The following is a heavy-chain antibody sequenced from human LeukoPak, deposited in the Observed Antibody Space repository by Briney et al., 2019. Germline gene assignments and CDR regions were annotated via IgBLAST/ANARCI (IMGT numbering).Heavy chain of an antibody. J-gene: IGHJ5*02. Sequence: SETLSLTCTVSGGSIRSSSYYWVWVRQPPGKGLEWIGTIYYSGSTYYNPSLKTRVTISVDTSKNQFPLNLSSVTAAATAVYCARSSGMVIHNWFDPWGQGILVTVSS. CDR3: ARSSGMVIHNWFDP. D-gene: IGHD3-3*01. V-gene: IGHV4-39*01. CDR1: GGSIRSSSYY. CDR2: IYYSGST.